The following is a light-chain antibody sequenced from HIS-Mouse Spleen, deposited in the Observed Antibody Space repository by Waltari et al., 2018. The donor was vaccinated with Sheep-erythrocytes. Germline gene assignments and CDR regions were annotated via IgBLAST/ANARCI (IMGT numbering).Light chain of an antibody. V-gene: IGKV1-33*01. CDR3: QQYANLPLT. J-gene: IGKJ4*01. Sequence: DIQMTQSPSSLSASVGDRVTITCQASKDISNYLNWYQQKPGKAPKLLNYDASNLETGVPSRFSGSGSGTEFTFTISSLQPEDIATYYCQQYANLPLTFGGGTKVEIK. CDR2: DAS. CDR1: KDISNY.